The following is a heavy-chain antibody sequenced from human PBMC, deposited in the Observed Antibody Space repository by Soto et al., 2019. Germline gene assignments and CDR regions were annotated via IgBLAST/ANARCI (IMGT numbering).Heavy chain of an antibody. J-gene: IGHJ6*02. Sequence: QVQLVESGGGVVQPGRSLRLSCAASGFTSSSYVMHWVRQAPGKGQEWVAVISYDGSNKHYADSVKGRFTISRDNSRNTLYLPMNSLRGEDTAVYYCARGDPYYGMDVWGQGTTVTVSS. CDR2: ISYDGSNK. CDR1: GFTSSSYV. V-gene: IGHV3-30*04. CDR3: ARGDPYYGMDV.